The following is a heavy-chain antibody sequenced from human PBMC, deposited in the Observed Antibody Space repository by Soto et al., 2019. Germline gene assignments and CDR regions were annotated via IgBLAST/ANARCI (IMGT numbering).Heavy chain of an antibody. J-gene: IGHJ6*02. D-gene: IGHD1-26*01. CDR3: ARDVKRVGAAYGMDV. Sequence: SETLSLTCTVSGGSISSGGYYWSWIRQHPGKGLEWIGYIYYSGSTYYNPSLKSRVTISVDTSKNQFSLKLSSVTAADTAVYYCARDVKRVGAAYGMDVWGQGTTVTVSS. CDR2: IYYSGST. V-gene: IGHV4-31*03. CDR1: GGSISSGGYY.